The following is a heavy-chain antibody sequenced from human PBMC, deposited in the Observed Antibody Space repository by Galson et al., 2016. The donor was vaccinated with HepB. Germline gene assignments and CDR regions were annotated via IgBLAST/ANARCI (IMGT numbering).Heavy chain of an antibody. CDR1: GFTFSGYA. Sequence: SLRLSCAASGFTFSGYAMSWVRQAPGKGLEWVSAISGSGGSTYYADSVKGRFTISRDNSKNTLYLQMNSLRAEDPAVYYCAKDLGFLEWLFFDSYYYYGMDVWGQGTTVTVSS. CDR2: ISGSGGST. V-gene: IGHV3-23*01. J-gene: IGHJ6*02. CDR3: AKDLGFLEWLFFDSYYYYGMDV. D-gene: IGHD3-3*01.